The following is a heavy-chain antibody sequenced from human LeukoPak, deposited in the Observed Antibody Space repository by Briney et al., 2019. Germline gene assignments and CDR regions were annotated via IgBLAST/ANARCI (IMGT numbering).Heavy chain of an antibody. CDR3: ARGGGADYYDTSSRNYYFDY. J-gene: IGHJ4*02. CDR2: IYHSGST. CDR1: GGSISSGGYY. Sequence: PSETLSLTCTVSGGSISSGGYYWSWIRQHPGKGLEWIGYIYHSGSTYYNPSLKSRVTISLDRSKNQFSLKLSSVTAADTAVYYCARGGGADYYDTSSRNYYFDYWGQGTLVTVSS. D-gene: IGHD3-22*01. V-gene: IGHV4-30-2*01.